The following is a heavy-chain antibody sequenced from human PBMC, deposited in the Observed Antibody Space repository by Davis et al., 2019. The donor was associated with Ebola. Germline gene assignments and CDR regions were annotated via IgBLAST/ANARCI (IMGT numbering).Heavy chain of an antibody. D-gene: IGHD3-10*01. CDR3: ARAKREYNWFDP. V-gene: IGHV4-59*01. J-gene: IGHJ5*02. CDR1: GGSISSYY. Sequence: SETLSLTCTASGGSISSYYWSWIRQPPGKGLEWIGYIYYSGSTNYNPSLKSRVTISVAKSKNQFSLKLSSVTAADTAVYYCARAKREYNWFDPWGQGTLVTVSS. CDR2: IYYSGST.